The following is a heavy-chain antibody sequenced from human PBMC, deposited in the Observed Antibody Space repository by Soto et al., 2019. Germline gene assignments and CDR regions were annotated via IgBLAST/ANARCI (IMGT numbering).Heavy chain of an antibody. Sequence: GGSLRLSCAASGFTFSSYDMHWVRQATGKGLEWVSAIGTAGNTYYPDSVKGRFTISRDNAKNSLYLQMNSLRAEDTAVYYCARVGDIVVVPAASTWFDPWGQGTLVTVSS. D-gene: IGHD2-2*01. V-gene: IGHV3-13*01. CDR3: ARVGDIVVVPAASTWFDP. CDR1: GFTFSSYD. CDR2: IGTAGNT. J-gene: IGHJ5*02.